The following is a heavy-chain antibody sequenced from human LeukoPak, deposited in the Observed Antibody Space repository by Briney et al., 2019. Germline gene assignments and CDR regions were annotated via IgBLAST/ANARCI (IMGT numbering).Heavy chain of an antibody. J-gene: IGHJ6*02. V-gene: IGHV3-23*01. CDR2: ISVSEGST. CDR3: AKDPLPGIAAAGTPYYYGMDV. CDR1: GFTFSSYA. Sequence: PGGSLRLSCAASGFTFSSYAMSWVRQAPGKGLERVSAISVSEGSTYYADSVKGRFTISRDNSKNTLYLQMNSLRAEDTAVYYCAKDPLPGIAAAGTPYYYGMDVWGQGTTVTVSS. D-gene: IGHD6-13*01.